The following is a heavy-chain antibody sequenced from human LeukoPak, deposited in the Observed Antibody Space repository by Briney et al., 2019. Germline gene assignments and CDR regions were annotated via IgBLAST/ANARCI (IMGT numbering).Heavy chain of an antibody. Sequence: SETLSLTCAVYGGSFSGYYWSWIRQPPGKGLEWIGEINHSGSTNYNPSLKSRVTISVDTSKNQFSLKLSSVTAADTAVYYCARERGIAALNYFDYWGQGTLVTASS. CDR3: ARERGIAALNYFDY. CDR2: INHSGST. CDR1: GGSFSGYY. D-gene: IGHD6-6*01. J-gene: IGHJ4*02. V-gene: IGHV4-34*01.